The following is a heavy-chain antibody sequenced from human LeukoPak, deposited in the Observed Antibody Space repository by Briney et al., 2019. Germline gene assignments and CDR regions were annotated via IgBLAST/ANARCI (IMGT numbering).Heavy chain of an antibody. V-gene: IGHV4-59*08. CDR3: GRHGKGVTFLYPFDI. J-gene: IGHJ3*02. CDR1: GGSITNYY. Sequence: NTSETLSLTCTVSGGSITNYYWSWIRQPPGEGLEWIGYVYASGATNSNPSLKSRVTISVDTSKNQFSLKLSSVTAADTAVYYCGRHGKGVTFLYPFDIWGQGTVVAVSS. CDR2: VYASGAT. D-gene: IGHD1-26*01.